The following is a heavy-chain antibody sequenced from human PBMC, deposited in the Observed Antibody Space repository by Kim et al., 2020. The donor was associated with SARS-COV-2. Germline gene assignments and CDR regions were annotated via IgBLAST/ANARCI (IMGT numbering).Heavy chain of an antibody. D-gene: IGHD3-10*01. Sequence: FQGKVTITADKSTSTAYMELSSLRSEDTAVYYCARAQFGELDYYYYGMDVWGQGTTVTVSS. J-gene: IGHJ6*02. CDR3: ARAQFGELDYYYYGMDV. V-gene: IGHV1-69*04.